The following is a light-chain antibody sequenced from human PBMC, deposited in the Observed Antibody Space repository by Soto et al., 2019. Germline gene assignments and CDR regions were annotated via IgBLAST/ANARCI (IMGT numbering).Light chain of an antibody. J-gene: IGLJ3*02. CDR3: VAWDDSLNGWV. CDR1: SSNIGSNI. CDR2: SNN. V-gene: IGLV1-44*01. Sequence: QSVLTQPPSASGTPGQRVTISCSGGSSNIGSNIVNWYQQLPGTAPKLLIYSNNQRPSGVPDRFSGSKSGTSASLAISGLQSEDEADYYCVAWDDSLNGWVFGGGTQLTVL.